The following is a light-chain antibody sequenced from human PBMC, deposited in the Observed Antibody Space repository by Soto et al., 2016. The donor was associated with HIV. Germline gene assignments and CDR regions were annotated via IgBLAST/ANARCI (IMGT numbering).Light chain of an antibody. J-gene: IGLJ1*01. Sequence: SYDLTQSPSVSVSPGQTASITCSGDKLGNRYVCWYQQKPGQSPLLVIYQDDKRPSGIPERFSGSNSGNTATLTISGTQAMDEADYYCQAWDSGIGVFGTGIRVTVL. V-gene: IGLV3-1*01. CDR2: QDD. CDR1: KLGNRY. CDR3: QAWDSGIGV.